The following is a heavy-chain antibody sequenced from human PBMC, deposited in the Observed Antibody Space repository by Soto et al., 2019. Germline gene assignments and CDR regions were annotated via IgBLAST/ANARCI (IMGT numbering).Heavy chain of an antibody. V-gene: IGHV1-69*13. CDR1: GGTFSSYA. CDR3: AITIFGVVILNYYGMDV. CDR2: IIPIFGTA. Sequence: ASVKVSCKASGGTFSSYAISWVRQAPGQWLEWMGGIIPIFGTANYAQKFQGRVTITADESTSTAYMELSSLRSEDTAVYYCAITIFGVVILNYYGMDVWGQGTTVTVS. J-gene: IGHJ6*02. D-gene: IGHD3-3*01.